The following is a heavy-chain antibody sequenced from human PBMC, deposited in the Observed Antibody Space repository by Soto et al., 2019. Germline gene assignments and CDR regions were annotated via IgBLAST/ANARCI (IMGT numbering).Heavy chain of an antibody. J-gene: IGHJ4*02. CDR2: INSDGSST. CDR1: GFTFSSYW. CDR3: ASGKRGYMPGY. D-gene: IGHD5-18*01. Sequence: EVQLVESGGGLVQPGGSLRLSCAASGFTFSSYWMHWVRQAPGKGLVWVSRINSDGSSTSYADSVKGRFTISRDNAKNTLYLQMNSLRDEDTAGYYCASGKRGYMPGYWGQGTLVTVSS. V-gene: IGHV3-74*01.